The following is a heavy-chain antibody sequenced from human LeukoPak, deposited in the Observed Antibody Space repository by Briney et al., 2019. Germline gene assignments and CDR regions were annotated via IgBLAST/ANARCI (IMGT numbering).Heavy chain of an antibody. V-gene: IGHV4-61*02. D-gene: IGHD6-19*01. CDR3: ARGPPYSSGWHWGHPFDY. Sequence: SETLSLTCTVSGGSISSGSYYWSWIRQPAGKGLEWIGRIYTSGSTNYNPSLKSRVTISVDKSKNQFSLKLSSVSAADTAVYYCARGPPYSSGWHWGHPFDYWGQGTLVTVSS. CDR2: IYTSGST. CDR1: GGSISSGSYY. J-gene: IGHJ4*02.